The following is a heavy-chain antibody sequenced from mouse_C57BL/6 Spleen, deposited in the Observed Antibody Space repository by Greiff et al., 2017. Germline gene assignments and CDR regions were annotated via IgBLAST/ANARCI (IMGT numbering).Heavy chain of an antibody. V-gene: IGHV5-9-1*02. CDR1: GFTFSSYA. D-gene: IGHD1-1*01. J-gene: IGHJ1*03. CDR3: TRRIPSSSWYVDV. CDR2: ISSGGDYI. Sequence: EVQVVESGEGLVKPGGSLKLSCAASGFTFSSYAMSWVRQTPEKRLEWVAYISSGGDYIYYADTVKGRFTISRDNARNTLYLQMSSLKSEDTAMYYCTRRIPSSSWYVDVWGTGTTVTVSS.